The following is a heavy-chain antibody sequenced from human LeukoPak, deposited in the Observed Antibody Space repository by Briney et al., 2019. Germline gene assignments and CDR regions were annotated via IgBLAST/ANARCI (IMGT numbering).Heavy chain of an antibody. D-gene: IGHD3-22*01. CDR1: GGSISSSSYY. V-gene: IGHV4-39*01. CDR2: IYYSGST. CDR3: ARLSHDXSGXELXXXAFDI. J-gene: IGHJ3*02. Sequence: SETLSLTCTVSGGSISSSSYYWGWIRQPPGKGLEWIGSIYYSGSTYYNPSLKSRVTISVDTSKNQFSLKLSSVTAADTAVYYCARLSHDXSGXELXXXAFDIWGQGXMVTVS.